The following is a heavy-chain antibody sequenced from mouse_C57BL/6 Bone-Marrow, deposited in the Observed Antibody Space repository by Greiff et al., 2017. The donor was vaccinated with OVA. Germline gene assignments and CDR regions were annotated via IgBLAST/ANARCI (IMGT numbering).Heavy chain of an antibody. CDR3: TRYDYDGMDY. D-gene: IGHD2-4*01. CDR1: GYTFTDYE. J-gene: IGHJ4*01. V-gene: IGHV1-15*01. CDR2: IDPETGGT. Sequence: LVESGAELVRPGASVTLSCKASGYTFTDYEMHWVKQTPVHGLEWIGAIDPETGGTAYNQKFKGKAILTADKSSSTAYMELRSLTSEDSAVYYCTRYDYDGMDYWGQGTSVTVSS.